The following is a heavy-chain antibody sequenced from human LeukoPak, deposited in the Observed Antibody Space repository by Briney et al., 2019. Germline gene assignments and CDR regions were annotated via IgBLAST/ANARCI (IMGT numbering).Heavy chain of an antibody. Sequence: GASVKVSCKASGYTFTGYYMHWVRQAPGQGLGWMGRINPNSGGTNYAQKFQGRVTMTRDTSISTAYMELSRLRSDDTAVYYCARASPNWGCFDYWGQGTLVAVSS. J-gene: IGHJ4*02. V-gene: IGHV1-2*06. CDR3: ARASPNWGCFDY. D-gene: IGHD7-27*01. CDR2: INPNSGGT. CDR1: GYTFTGYY.